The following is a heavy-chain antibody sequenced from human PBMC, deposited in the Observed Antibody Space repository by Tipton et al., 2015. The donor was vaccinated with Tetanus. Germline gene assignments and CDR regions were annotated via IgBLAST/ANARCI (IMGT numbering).Heavy chain of an antibody. D-gene: IGHD1-26*01. J-gene: IGHJ4*02. CDR1: GGSISSGGYY. CDR3: ARDQARGARGWNYFDY. CDR2: IYNSGST. V-gene: IGHV4-31*03. Sequence: LRLSCTVSGGSISSGGYYWSWIRQHPGKGLEWIGDIYNSGSTYYNPSLKSRVTILVDTTKNQFSLELKSVTAADTAVYYCARDQARGARGWNYFDYWGQGSLVTVSS.